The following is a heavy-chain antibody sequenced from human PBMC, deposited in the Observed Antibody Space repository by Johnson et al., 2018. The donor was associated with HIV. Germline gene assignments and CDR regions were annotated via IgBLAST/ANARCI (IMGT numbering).Heavy chain of an antibody. CDR3: ARDRGRAYYNFWSGTRSACAFDI. CDR1: GFSFSDYY. J-gene: IGHJ3*02. CDR2: ISWDGGST. Sequence: QVQLVESGGGLVKPGGSLRLSCAASGFSFSDYYMSWIRQAPGKGLEWVSLISWDGGSTYYADSVKGRFTISRDNSKNSLYLQMNSLRAEDTAVYYCARDRGRAYYNFWSGTRSACAFDIWGQGTMVTVSS. D-gene: IGHD3-3*01. V-gene: IGHV3-11*04.